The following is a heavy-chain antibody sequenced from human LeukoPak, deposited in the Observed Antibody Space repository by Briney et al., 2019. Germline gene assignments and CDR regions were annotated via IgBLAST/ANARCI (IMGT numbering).Heavy chain of an antibody. CDR3: ARDPSTVPDY. D-gene: IGHD4-11*01. J-gene: IGHJ4*02. Sequence: GGSLRLSCVASGFSFSNFAMHWVRQAPGKGLEWVAVISYDGTNEYYADSVKGRFTISKDNSENTLYLQMSSLRPEDTAVYYCARDPSTVPDYWGQGTLVTVSS. CDR1: GFSFSNFA. CDR2: ISYDGTNE. V-gene: IGHV3-30-3*01.